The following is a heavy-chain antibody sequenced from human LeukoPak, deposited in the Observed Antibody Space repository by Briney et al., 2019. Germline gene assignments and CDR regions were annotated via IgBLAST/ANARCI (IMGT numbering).Heavy chain of an antibody. Sequence: SETLSLTCTVSGASISSYYWSWIRQPPGKGLEWIGYIYYSGSTNYNPSLKSRVTISVDTSKNQFSLKLSSVTAADTAVYHCARQRISSAVFDHWGQGTLVTVSS. CDR1: GASISSYY. D-gene: IGHD6-19*01. V-gene: IGHV4-59*08. CDR3: ARQRISSAVFDH. CDR2: IYYSGST. J-gene: IGHJ4*02.